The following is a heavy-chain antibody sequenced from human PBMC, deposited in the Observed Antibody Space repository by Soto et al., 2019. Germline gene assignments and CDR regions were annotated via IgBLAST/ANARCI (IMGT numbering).Heavy chain of an antibody. Sequence: PGGSLRLSCAASGFTFSSYAMSWVCQAPGKGLEWVSAISGSGGSTYYADSVKGRFTISRDNSKNTLYLQMNSLRAEDTAVYYCANAHQFRNYYDSSGYPPWRPFDYWGQGTLVTVSS. CDR1: GFTFSSYA. CDR3: ANAHQFRNYYDSSGYPPWRPFDY. CDR2: ISGSGGST. V-gene: IGHV3-23*01. J-gene: IGHJ4*02. D-gene: IGHD3-22*01.